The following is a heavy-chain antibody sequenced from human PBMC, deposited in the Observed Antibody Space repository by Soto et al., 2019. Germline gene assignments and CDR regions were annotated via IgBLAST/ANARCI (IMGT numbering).Heavy chain of an antibody. V-gene: IGHV4-34*01. D-gene: IGHD5-18*01. Sequence: PSETLSLTCAVHGGSFSGYYWSWIRQPPGKGLEWIGEINHSGSTNYNPSLKSRVTISVDTSKNQFSLKLSSVTAADTAVYYCARGVGYSYGLYYMDVWGKGTTVTVSS. CDR2: INHSGST. CDR1: GGSFSGYY. CDR3: ARGVGYSYGLYYMDV. J-gene: IGHJ6*03.